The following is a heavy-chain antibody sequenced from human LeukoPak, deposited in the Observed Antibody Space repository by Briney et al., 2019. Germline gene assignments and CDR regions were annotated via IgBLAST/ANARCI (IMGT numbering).Heavy chain of an antibody. Sequence: GASVKVSCKASGYTFTSYAMHWVRQAPGQRLEWMGWINAGNGNTKYSQKFQGRVTITRDTSASTAYMELSGLRSEDTAVYYCARGAGTMGRDWFDPWGQGTLVTVSS. CDR2: INAGNGNT. CDR3: ARGAGTMGRDWFDP. J-gene: IGHJ5*02. D-gene: IGHD3-10*01. CDR1: GYTFTSYA. V-gene: IGHV1-3*01.